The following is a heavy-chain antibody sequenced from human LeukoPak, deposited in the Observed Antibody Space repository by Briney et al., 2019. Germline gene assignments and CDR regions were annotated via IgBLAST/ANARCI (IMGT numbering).Heavy chain of an antibody. CDR2: ISGSSSYT. CDR1: GFSFSIYS. CDR3: ARGDRLGYCTNGVCYPTDY. J-gene: IGHJ4*02. V-gene: IGHV3-21*01. Sequence: GGSLRLSCAASGFSFSIYSMNWVRQAPGKGLEWVSSISGSSSYTYHTDSVKGRFTISRDNAKNSLYLQMNSLRAEDTAVYYCARGDRLGYCTNGVCYPTDYWGQGTLVTVSS. D-gene: IGHD2-8*01.